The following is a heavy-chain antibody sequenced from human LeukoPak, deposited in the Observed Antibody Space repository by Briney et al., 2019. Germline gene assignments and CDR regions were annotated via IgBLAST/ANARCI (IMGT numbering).Heavy chain of an antibody. CDR1: GLTFSNNY. CDR2: IFSGGGT. CDR3: ARDPGAAAGNLWS. D-gene: IGHD6-25*01. Sequence: PGGSLRLSCVVSGLTFSNNYMTWVRQAPGKGLEWVSLIFSGGGTYYADSVKGRFTISRDSSKNTLYLQMNSLRAEDTALYYCARDPGAAAGNLWSWGQGTLVTVSS. V-gene: IGHV3-66*01. J-gene: IGHJ5*02.